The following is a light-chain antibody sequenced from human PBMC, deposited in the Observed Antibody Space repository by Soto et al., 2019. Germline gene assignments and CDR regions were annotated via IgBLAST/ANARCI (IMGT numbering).Light chain of an antibody. CDR1: SSDIGNYKY. CDR2: DVS. J-gene: IGLJ1*01. Sequence: QSVLTQPASVSGSPGQSITISCTGTSSDIGNYKYVSWYQQDPGKAPKLMIYDVSNRPSGVSNRFSGSKSGITASLTISGLQAEDEADYYCSSYTSSSTYVFGTGTKVTVL. V-gene: IGLV2-14*01. CDR3: SSYTSSSTYV.